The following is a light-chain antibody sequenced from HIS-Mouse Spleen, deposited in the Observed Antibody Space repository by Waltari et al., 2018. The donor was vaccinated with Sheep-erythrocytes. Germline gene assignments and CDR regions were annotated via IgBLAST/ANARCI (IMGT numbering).Light chain of an antibody. CDR2: KDN. CDR3: QSADSSGTYPV. CDR1: ALPKQY. Sequence: SYELTQPPSVSVSPGQTARITCSGDALPKQYAYWYQQKPGQAPVLVIYKDNVRPSGITGRFSGSSSGKTGPLTFSGVQAEDEAEYYCQSADSSGTYPVFGGGNKLTVL. V-gene: IGLV3-25*03. J-gene: IGLJ2*01.